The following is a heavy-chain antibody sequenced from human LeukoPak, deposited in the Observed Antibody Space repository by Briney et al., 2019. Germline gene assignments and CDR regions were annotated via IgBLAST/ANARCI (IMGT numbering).Heavy chain of an antibody. V-gene: IGHV4-59*08. CDR2: IHYSGSS. CDR3: ALAPNSNWFDF. D-gene: IGHD2-8*01. CDR1: GDSISNFY. J-gene: IGHJ5*01. Sequence: SETLSLTCTVSGDSISNFYWNWIRQSPGKGLEWIGNIHYSGSSVYNPSLKSRGTISIDTSRKQFFLKLSSVTAADTAEYFCALAPNSNWFDFWGPGTLVTVSS.